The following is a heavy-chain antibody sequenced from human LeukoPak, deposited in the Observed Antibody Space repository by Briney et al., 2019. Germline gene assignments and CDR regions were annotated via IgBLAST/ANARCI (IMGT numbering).Heavy chain of an antibody. D-gene: IGHD3-22*01. CDR3: ARALGGYYYDY. J-gene: IGHJ4*02. CDR2: IYYSGST. CDR1: GGSIRSYY. V-gene: IGHV4-59*01. Sequence: SETLSLTCTVSGGSIRSYYWSWIRQPPGKGLEWIGYIYYSGSTNYNPSLKSRVTISVDMSKNQFSLKLSSVTAADTAVYYCARALGGYYYDYWGQGTLVTVSS.